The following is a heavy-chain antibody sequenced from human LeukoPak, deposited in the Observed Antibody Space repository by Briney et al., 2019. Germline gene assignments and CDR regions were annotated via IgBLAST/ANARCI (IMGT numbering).Heavy chain of an antibody. J-gene: IGHJ4*02. CDR2: ISSNGGST. CDR1: GFTFSSYA. Sequence: GGSLRPSCAASGFTFSSYAMHWVRQAPGKGLEYVSAISSNGGSTYYANSVKGRFTISGDNSKNTLYLQMGGLRAEDMAVYYCARDGGTTGTTDFDYWGQGTLVTVSS. CDR3: ARDGGTTGTTDFDY. D-gene: IGHD1-1*01. V-gene: IGHV3-64*01.